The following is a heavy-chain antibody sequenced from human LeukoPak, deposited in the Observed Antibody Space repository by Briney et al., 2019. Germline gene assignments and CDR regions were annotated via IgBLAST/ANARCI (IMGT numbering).Heavy chain of an antibody. D-gene: IGHD3-10*01. V-gene: IGHV1-2*02. Sequence: ASVKVSCKASGYTFTGYYMHWVRQAPGQGLEWMGWINPNSGGTNYAQKFQGRVTMTRDTSTSTAYMELRSLRSDDTAVYYCARDTSFYGSGSYMNWGQGTLVTVSS. CDR1: GYTFTGYY. J-gene: IGHJ4*02. CDR2: INPNSGGT. CDR3: ARDTSFYGSGSYMN.